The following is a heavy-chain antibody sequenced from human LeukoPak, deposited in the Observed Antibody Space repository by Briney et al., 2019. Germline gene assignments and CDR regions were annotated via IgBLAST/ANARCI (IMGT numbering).Heavy chain of an antibody. Sequence: PSETLSLTCTVSGGSISSYYWSWIRQPPGKGLEWIGYIYYSGSTNYNPSLKSRVTISVDTSKNQFSLKLSSVTAADTAVYYCARTPTYYYDSSGPVGNFYFDYWGQGTLVTVSS. CDR2: IYYSGST. CDR1: GGSISSYY. D-gene: IGHD3-22*01. V-gene: IGHV4-59*08. J-gene: IGHJ4*02. CDR3: ARTPTYYYDSSGPVGNFYFDY.